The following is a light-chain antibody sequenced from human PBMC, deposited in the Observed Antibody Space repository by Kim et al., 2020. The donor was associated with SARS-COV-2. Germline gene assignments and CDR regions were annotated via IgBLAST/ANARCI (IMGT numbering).Light chain of an antibody. Sequence: QRVTSSCTGSSSNNGADYDVHWYQQLPGTAPKLLMFGNSNRPSGVPDRFSGSKSGTSASLAITGLQADDEAAYYCQSYDNSLSAYVFGTGTKVTVL. V-gene: IGLV1-40*01. CDR2: GNS. CDR1: SSNNGADYD. CDR3: QSYDNSLSAYV. J-gene: IGLJ1*01.